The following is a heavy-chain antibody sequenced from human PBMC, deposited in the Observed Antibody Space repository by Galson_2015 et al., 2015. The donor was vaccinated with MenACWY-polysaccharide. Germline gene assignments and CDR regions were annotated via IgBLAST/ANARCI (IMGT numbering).Heavy chain of an antibody. CDR1: GYSFDDNY. CDR3: ATPGGRDY. Sequence: SCKASGYSFDDNYIHWVRQAPGQGLEWMGWIHPKSGGTQYAQKFQGRVTMTRGTSISTSYMELSRLRPDDTAVYYCATPGGRDYWGQGTLVTVSS. V-gene: IGHV1-2*02. J-gene: IGHJ4*02. CDR2: IHPKSGGT. D-gene: IGHD4-23*01.